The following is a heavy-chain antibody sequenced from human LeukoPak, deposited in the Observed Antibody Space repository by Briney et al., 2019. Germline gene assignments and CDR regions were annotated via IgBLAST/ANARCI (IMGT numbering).Heavy chain of an antibody. Sequence: ASVKVSCKASGHTFTGYYMHWVRQAPGQGLEWMGWINPNSGGTHYVQKFQGRVTMTRDTSISTAYMELSRLRSDDTAVYYCARASNYYGAGENIWGQGTMVTVSS. V-gene: IGHV1-2*02. J-gene: IGHJ3*02. CDR3: ARASNYYGAGENI. CDR1: GHTFTGYY. CDR2: INPNSGGT. D-gene: IGHD3-10*01.